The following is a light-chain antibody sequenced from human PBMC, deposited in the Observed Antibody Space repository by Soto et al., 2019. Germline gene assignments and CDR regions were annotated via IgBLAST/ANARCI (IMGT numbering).Light chain of an antibody. J-gene: IGLJ1*01. V-gene: IGLV1-44*01. Sequence: QSVLTQPPSASGTPGQSGTISCSGGSSNIGSNPVSWYQHVPGTAPKLLIHTNTQRPLGVPVRFSGSKSGTSASLAISALQSEDEADYYCAAWDDTFYVFGSGTKLTVL. CDR1: SSNIGSNP. CDR3: AAWDDTFYV. CDR2: TNT.